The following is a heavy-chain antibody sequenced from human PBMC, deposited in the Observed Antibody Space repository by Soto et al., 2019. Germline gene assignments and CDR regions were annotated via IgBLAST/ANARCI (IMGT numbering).Heavy chain of an antibody. CDR2: ISWNSGSI. V-gene: IGHV3-9*01. CDR3: EKGLYSFGSGVDHVGFNP. Sequence: GGSLRLSCAASGFTFDDYAMHWVRQAPGKGLEWVSGISWNSGSIGYADSVKGRFTISRDNAKNSLYLQMNSLRAEDTALYYSEKGLYSFGSGVDHVGFNPWGQETLVTFSS. CDR1: GFTFDDYA. D-gene: IGHD3-10*01. J-gene: IGHJ5*02.